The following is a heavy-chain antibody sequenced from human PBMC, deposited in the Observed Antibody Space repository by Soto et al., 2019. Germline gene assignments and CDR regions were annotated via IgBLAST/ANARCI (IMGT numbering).Heavy chain of an antibody. Sequence: QLQLQESGPGLVKPSETLSLTCTVSVGSISSGSYYWGWIRQPPGKGREWIGSIYYSGSTYYNPSLKSRVTISVDTSKNQFSLKLSSVTAADTAVYYCATKTGGGWEDGMDVWGQGTTVTVSS. CDR3: ATKTGGGWEDGMDV. CDR1: VGSISSGSYY. CDR2: IYYSGST. V-gene: IGHV4-39*01. J-gene: IGHJ6*02. D-gene: IGHD6-19*01.